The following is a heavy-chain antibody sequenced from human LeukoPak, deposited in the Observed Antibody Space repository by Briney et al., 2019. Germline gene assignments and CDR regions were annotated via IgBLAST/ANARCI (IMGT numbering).Heavy chain of an antibody. V-gene: IGHV3-48*03. D-gene: IGHD3-22*01. Sequence: GGSLRLSCAASGFTFSSYEVNWVRQAPGKGLEWVSYISSSGSTIYYADSVKGRFTISRDNAKNSLYLQMNSLRAEDTAVYYCARDNYDSSGYYFDWGQGTLVTVSS. CDR3: ARDNYDSSGYYFD. CDR2: ISSSGSTI. CDR1: GFTFSSYE. J-gene: IGHJ4*02.